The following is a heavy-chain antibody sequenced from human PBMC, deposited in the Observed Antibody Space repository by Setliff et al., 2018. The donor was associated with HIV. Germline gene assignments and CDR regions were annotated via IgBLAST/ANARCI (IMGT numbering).Heavy chain of an antibody. CDR2: IYTSGSA. CDR3: ARETYCYDNPQYDYYYMDV. CDR1: GGSISSYY. J-gene: IGHJ6*03. V-gene: IGHV4-4*08. D-gene: IGHD3-22*01. Sequence: PSETLSLTCTVSGGSISSYYWSWIRQPPGKGLEWIWYIYTSGSANYNPSLKSLVTISVDTSKNQYSLKLRSVTAADTAVYYCARETYCYDNPQYDYYYMDVWGKGTAVTVSS.